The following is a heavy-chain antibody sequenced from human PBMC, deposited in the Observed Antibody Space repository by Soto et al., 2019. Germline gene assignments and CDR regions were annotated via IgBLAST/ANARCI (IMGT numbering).Heavy chain of an antibody. CDR2: ISYDGRNK. CDR3: ARDGTNWGLDWYLDL. J-gene: IGHJ2*01. D-gene: IGHD7-27*01. V-gene: IGHV3-30-3*01. CDR1: GFTFSSYA. Sequence: QVQLVESGGGVVQPGRSLRLSCAASGFTFSSYAMHWVRQAPGKGLEWVAVISYDGRNKYYADSVKGRFTISRDNSKNTLYMQMNSLRAEDTAVYYFARDGTNWGLDWYLDLWGRGTLVTVSS.